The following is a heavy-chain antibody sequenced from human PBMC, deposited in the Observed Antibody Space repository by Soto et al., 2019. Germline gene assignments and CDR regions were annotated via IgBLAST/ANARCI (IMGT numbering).Heavy chain of an antibody. V-gene: IGHV5-51*01. J-gene: IGHJ4*02. CDR3: AINGGEIVEVPAPPYFNK. CDR2: IYPGDSDT. D-gene: IGHD2-2*01. Sequence: PGESLKISCKGSGYSFTSYWIGWVRQMPGKGLEWMGIIYPGDSDTRYSPSFQGQVTISADKSISTAYLQWSGLKAWDTAMHNWAINGGEIVEVPAPPYFNKWGQEPRVT. CDR1: GYSFTSYW.